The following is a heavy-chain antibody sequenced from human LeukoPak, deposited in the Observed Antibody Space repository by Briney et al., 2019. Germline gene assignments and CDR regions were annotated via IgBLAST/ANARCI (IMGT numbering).Heavy chain of an antibody. CDR2: IKQDGSEK. Sequence: PGGSLRLSCAASGFTFSNSWMTWVRQAPGKGLECVASIKQDGSEKYYVDSVKGRFTISRDNAKNTLYLQMNSLRAEDTAVYYCAKVRVVVPAALGPFDYWGQGTLVTVSS. CDR1: GFTFSNSW. J-gene: IGHJ4*02. CDR3: AKVRVVVPAALGPFDY. D-gene: IGHD2-2*01. V-gene: IGHV3-7*03.